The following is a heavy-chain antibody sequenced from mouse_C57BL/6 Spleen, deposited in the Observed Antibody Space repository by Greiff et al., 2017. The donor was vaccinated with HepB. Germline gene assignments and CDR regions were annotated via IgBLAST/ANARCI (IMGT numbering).Heavy chain of an antibody. D-gene: IGHD4-1*01. CDR1: GFTFSDYG. Sequence: DVMLVESGGGLVKPGGSLKLSCAASGFTFSDYGMHWVRQAPEKGLEWVAYISSGSSTIYYADTVKGRFTISRDNAKNTLFLQMTSLRSEDTAMYYCAREAGTGYAMDYWGQGTSVTVSS. J-gene: IGHJ4*01. V-gene: IGHV5-17*01. CDR3: AREAGTGYAMDY. CDR2: ISSGSSTI.